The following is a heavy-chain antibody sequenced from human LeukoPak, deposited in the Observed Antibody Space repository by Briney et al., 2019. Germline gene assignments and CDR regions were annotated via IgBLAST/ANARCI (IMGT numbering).Heavy chain of an antibody. D-gene: IGHD1-14*01. CDR1: GFTVSFNY. CDR3: VRGPVSFTH. J-gene: IGHJ4*02. V-gene: IGHV3-66*01. Sequence: GGSLRLACVASGFTVSFNYMGWVSQAPGKGLECVSIIYSGGSPDYADSVRGRFTISRDNSKKTFYLQMNSLRVEDTAVYYCVRGPVSFTHWGQGTLVTVSS. CDR2: IYSGGSP.